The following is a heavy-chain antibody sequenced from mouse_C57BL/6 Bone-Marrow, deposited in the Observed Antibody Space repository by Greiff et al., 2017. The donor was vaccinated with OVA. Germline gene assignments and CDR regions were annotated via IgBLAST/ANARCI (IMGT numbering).Heavy chain of an antibody. J-gene: IGHJ2*01. D-gene: IGHD1-1*01. CDR3: ARHDYGRSPYYCDY. V-gene: IGHV1-62-2*01. Sequence: QVQLQQSGAELVKPGASVKLSCKASGYTFTESTIHWVKQRSGQGLEWIGWFYPGSGSIKYNEKFKDKATLTAAKSSSTVYMELSRLTSEDAAVYVCARHDYGRSPYYCDYWGQGTTLTVSS. CDR1: GYTFTEST. CDR2: FYPGSGSI.